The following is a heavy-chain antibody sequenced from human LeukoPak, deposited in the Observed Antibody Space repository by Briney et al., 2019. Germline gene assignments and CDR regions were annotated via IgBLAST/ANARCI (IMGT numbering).Heavy chain of an antibody. D-gene: IGHD6-19*01. CDR2: IWYDGSNK. Sequence: GGSLRLSCAASGFIFSSYGMHWVRQAPGKGLEWVAVIWYDGSNKYYADSVKGRFTISRDNSKNTLYLQMNSLRAEDTAVYYCARDGYSSGWYGPDYWGQGTLVTVSS. J-gene: IGHJ4*02. V-gene: IGHV3-33*01. CDR3: ARDGYSSGWYGPDY. CDR1: GFIFSSYG.